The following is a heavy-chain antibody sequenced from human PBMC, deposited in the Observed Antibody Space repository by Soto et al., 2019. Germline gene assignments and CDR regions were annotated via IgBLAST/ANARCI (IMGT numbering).Heavy chain of an antibody. Sequence: PGGSLRLSFAASGFSFTNYAMHWVRQASGKGLEWVSSMSGSGGGTYYADSVKGRFTISRDNSKNTLFLQMNSLRAEDTALYYCAGAYCSGTTCYVIYGMYVWGQGTTVTV. J-gene: IGHJ6*02. D-gene: IGHD2-2*01. CDR2: MSGSGGGT. CDR1: GFSFTNYA. V-gene: IGHV3-23*01. CDR3: AGAYCSGTTCYVIYGMYV.